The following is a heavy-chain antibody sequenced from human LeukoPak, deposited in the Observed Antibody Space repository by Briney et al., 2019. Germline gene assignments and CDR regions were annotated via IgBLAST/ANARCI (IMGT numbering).Heavy chain of an antibody. CDR1: EVAVSRNS. CDR2: ISYDGTNK. D-gene: IGHD6-19*01. CDR3: ARVELYASGWYGSVDY. V-gene: IGHV3-30*05. J-gene: IGHJ4*02. Sequence: SEVAVSRNSVHLGGRPTSKEKKWVAVISYDGTNKYYADSVRGRFTISRDNSKNTLYLQMDSLRTEDTAVYYCARVELYASGWYGSVDYWGQGTLVAVSS.